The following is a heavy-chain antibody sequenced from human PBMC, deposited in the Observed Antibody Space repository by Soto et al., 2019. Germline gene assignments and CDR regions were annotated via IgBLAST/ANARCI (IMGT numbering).Heavy chain of an antibody. J-gene: IGHJ6*02. Sequence: ASVKVSCKASGGTFSSYAISWVRQAPGQGLEWMGGIIPIFGTANYAQKFQGRVTITADESTSTAYMELSSLRSGDTAVYYCARLGNLGYYYYGMDVWGQGTTVTVSS. CDR1: GGTFSSYA. CDR2: IIPIFGTA. V-gene: IGHV1-69*13. D-gene: IGHD7-27*01. CDR3: ARLGNLGYYYYGMDV.